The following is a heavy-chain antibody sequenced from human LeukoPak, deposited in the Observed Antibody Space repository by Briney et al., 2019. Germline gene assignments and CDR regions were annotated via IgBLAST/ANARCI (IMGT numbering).Heavy chain of an antibody. J-gene: IGHJ6*03. D-gene: IGHD3-22*01. CDR3: ARDRGFYYDSRDWRAGASYYYYMDV. CDR1: GGSISSSSYY. Sequence: PSETLSLTCTVSGGSISSSSYYWGWIRQPPGKGLEWIGSIYYSGSTNYNPSLMSRVTISVDTSKNQFSLKLSSVTAADTAVYYCARDRGFYYDSRDWRAGASYYYYMDVWGKGTTVTISS. V-gene: IGHV4-39*07. CDR2: IYYSGST.